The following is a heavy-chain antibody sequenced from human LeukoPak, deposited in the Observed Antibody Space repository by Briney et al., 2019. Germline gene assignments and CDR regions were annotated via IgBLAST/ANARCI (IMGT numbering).Heavy chain of an antibody. CDR3: AREYNYDLDV. CDR2: IKGDQSNT. V-gene: IGHV3-74*01. CDR1: GFTFSRHW. J-gene: IGHJ6*04. Sequence: PGGSLRLSCAASGFTFSRHWMHWVRQAPGKGRVWVSRIKGDQSNTNYADSVKGRFTISRDNAKNTLYLQMNSLRAEDTAVYYCAREYNYDLDVWGKGTTVTVSS.